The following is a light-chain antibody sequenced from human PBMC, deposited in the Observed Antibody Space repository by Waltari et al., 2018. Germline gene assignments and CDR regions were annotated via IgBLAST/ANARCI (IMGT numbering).Light chain of an antibody. CDR2: AAS. CDR1: QSIGSS. V-gene: IGKV3-11*01. CDR3: QQRINWPRT. Sequence: ETVLTQSPGTLAVSPGERATLSCRASQSIGSSLAWYQHIPGQAPSLLFYAASNRATGIPARFSGSGSGTDFTLTISSLEPEDFAVYYCQQRINWPRTFGQGTKVEIK. J-gene: IGKJ1*01.